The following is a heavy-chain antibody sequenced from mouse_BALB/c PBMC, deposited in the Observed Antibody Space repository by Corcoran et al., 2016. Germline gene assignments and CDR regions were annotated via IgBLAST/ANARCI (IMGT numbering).Heavy chain of an antibody. CDR1: GFNIKDTY. J-gene: IGHJ1*01. CDR3: ARWDWNFDV. CDR2: IDPANGNT. Sequence: EVQLQQSGAELVKPGASVKLSCTASGFNIKDTYMQWVRQRPEQGLEWIGRIDPANGNTKYDPKFQGKATITADTSSNTAYLQLSGLTSEDTAVYYCARWDWNFDVWGAGTTVTVSS. V-gene: IGHV14-3*02.